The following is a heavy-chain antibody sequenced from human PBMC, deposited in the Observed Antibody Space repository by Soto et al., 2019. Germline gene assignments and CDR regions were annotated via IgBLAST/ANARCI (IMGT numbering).Heavy chain of an antibody. CDR2: INPNSGGT. Sequence: GGPVKVSCKASGYTFTGYYMHWVRQAPGQGLEWMGWINPNSGGTNYAQKFQGWVTMTRDTSISTAYMELSRLRSDDTAVYYCARGPGYYDFWSGYYSYNWFDPWGQGTLVTVSS. CDR3: ARGPGYYDFWSGYYSYNWFDP. D-gene: IGHD3-3*01. J-gene: IGHJ5*02. CDR1: GYTFTGYY. V-gene: IGHV1-2*04.